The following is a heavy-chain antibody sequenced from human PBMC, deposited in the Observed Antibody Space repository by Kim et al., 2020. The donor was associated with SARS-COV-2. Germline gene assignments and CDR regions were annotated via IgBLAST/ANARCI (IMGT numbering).Heavy chain of an antibody. D-gene: IGHD6-19*01. Sequence: YADSVKGRFTISRDNSKNTLYLQMNSLRAEDTAVYYCARDGWLANDAFDIWGQGTMVTVSS. CDR3: ARDGWLANDAFDI. V-gene: IGHV3-53*01. J-gene: IGHJ3*02.